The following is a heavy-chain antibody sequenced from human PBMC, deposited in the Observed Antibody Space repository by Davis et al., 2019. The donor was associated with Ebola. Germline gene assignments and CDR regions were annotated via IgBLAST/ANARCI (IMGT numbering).Heavy chain of an antibody. CDR3: ARVRCSSTSCYTDYYYYMDV. V-gene: IGHV4-59*01. Sequence: PSETLSLTCTVSGDSISSYYWSWIRQPPGKGLEWIGYIYYSGSTNYNPSLKSRVTISVDTSKNQFSLKLSSLTAADTAVYYCARVRCSSTSCYTDYYYYMDVWGKGTTVTVSS. CDR2: IYYSGST. D-gene: IGHD2-2*02. CDR1: GDSISSYY. J-gene: IGHJ6*03.